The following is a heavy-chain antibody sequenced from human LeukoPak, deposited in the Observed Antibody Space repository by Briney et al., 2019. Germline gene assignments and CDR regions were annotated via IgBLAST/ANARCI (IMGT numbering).Heavy chain of an antibody. J-gene: IGHJ5*02. CDR3: ARARVQIFWVSMTLQPWFDP. Sequence: SETLSLTCTVSGGSISSSSYYWGWIRQPPGKGLEWIGSIYYSGSTYYNPSLKSRVTISVDTSKNQFSLKLSSVTAADTAVYYCARARVQIFWVSMTLQPWFDPWGQGTLVTVSS. CDR2: IYYSGST. D-gene: IGHD3-9*01. CDR1: GGSISSSSYY. V-gene: IGHV4-39*01.